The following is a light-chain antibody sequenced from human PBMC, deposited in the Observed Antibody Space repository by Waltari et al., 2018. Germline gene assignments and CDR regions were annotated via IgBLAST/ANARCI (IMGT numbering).Light chain of an antibody. V-gene: IGKV3-20*01. J-gene: IGKJ4*01. CDR2: GAS. Sequence: VLTKSPGTLSLSPGERATPSCRASQSVSSSYLAWYQQKPGQAPRLLIYGASSRATGIPDRFSGSGSGTDFTLTISRLEPEDFAVYYCQQYGSSLFTFGGGTKVEIK. CDR1: QSVSSSY. CDR3: QQYGSSLFT.